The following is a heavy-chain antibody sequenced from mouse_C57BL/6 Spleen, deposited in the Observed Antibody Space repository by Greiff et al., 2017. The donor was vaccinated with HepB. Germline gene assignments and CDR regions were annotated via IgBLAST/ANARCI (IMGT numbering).Heavy chain of an antibody. D-gene: IGHD1-1*01. Sequence: VQLVESGPELVKPGASVKISCKASGYAFSSSWMNWVKQRPGKGLEWIGRIYPGDGDTNYNGKFKGKATLTADKSSSTAYMQLSSLTSEDSAVYFCARSTVVAGGYAMDYWGQGTSVTVSS. J-gene: IGHJ4*01. V-gene: IGHV1-82*01. CDR3: ARSTVVAGGYAMDY. CDR2: IYPGDGDT. CDR1: GYAFSSSW.